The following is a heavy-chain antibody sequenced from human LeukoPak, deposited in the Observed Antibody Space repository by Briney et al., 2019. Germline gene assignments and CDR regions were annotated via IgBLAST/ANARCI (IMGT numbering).Heavy chain of an antibody. D-gene: IGHD6-19*01. CDR3: AREAVAGTGFDY. CDR1: GFTFNSYE. Sequence: EPGGSLRLSCAASGFTFNSYEMNWVRQAPGKGLEWVSYISSSGSTIYYADSVKGRFTISRDNAKNSLYLQMNSLRAEDTAVYYCAREAVAGTGFDYWGQGTLVTVSS. CDR2: ISSSGSTI. J-gene: IGHJ4*02. V-gene: IGHV3-48*03.